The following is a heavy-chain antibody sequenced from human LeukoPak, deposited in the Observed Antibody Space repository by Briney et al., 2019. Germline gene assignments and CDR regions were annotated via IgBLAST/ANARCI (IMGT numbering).Heavy chain of an antibody. CDR2: INPNSGGT. D-gene: IGHD6-13*01. CDR1: GYTFTGYY. CDR3: ARDQKAAAGRGYYYYGMDV. J-gene: IGHJ6*04. V-gene: IGHV1-2*04. Sequence: GASVKVSCKASGYTFTGYYMHWVRQAPGQGLEWMGWINPNSGGTNYAQKFQGWVTMTRDTSISTAYMELSRLRSDDTAVYYCARDQKAAAGRGYYYYGMDVWGKGTTVTVSS.